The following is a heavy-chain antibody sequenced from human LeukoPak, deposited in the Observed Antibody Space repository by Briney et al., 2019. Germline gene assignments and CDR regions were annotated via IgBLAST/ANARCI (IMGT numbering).Heavy chain of an antibody. D-gene: IGHD6-6*01. CDR1: GYTFTSYY. Sequence: ASVKVSCKASGYTFTSYYMHWVRQAPGQGLEWMGWINPNSGGTNYAQKFQGRVTMTRDTSISTAYMELSRLRSDDTAVYYCARGAEDSSSDGGRDWGQGTLVTVSS. V-gene: IGHV1-2*02. CDR3: ARGAEDSSSDGGRD. J-gene: IGHJ4*02. CDR2: INPNSGGT.